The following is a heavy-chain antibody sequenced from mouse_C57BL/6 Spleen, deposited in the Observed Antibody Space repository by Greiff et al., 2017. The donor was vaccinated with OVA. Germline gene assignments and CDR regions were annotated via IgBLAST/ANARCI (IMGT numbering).Heavy chain of an antibody. CDR1: GYAFSSSW. J-gene: IGHJ3*01. CDR3: ARGGDYDTAWFAY. D-gene: IGHD2-4*01. CDR2: IYPGDGDT. Sequence: QVQLQQSGPELVKPGASVKISCKASGYAFSSSWMNWVKQRPGKGLEWIGRIYPGDGDTNYNGKFKGKATLTADKSSSTAYMQLSSLTSEDSAVYFCARGGDYDTAWFAYWGQGTLVTVSA. V-gene: IGHV1-82*01.